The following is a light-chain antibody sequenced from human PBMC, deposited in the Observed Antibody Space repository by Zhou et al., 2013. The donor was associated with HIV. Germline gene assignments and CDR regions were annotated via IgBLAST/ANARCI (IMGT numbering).Light chain of an antibody. V-gene: IGKV3-15*01. Sequence: EIVLTQSPGTLSLSPGERATLSCRASQNVTSKLAWYQRKPGQAPRLLIYGASTRATGFPARFSGSGSGTEFTLTISSLQSEDFALYYCQQYNNWPPTFGQGTKVEVK. CDR2: GAS. CDR3: QQYNNWPPT. CDR1: QNVTSK. J-gene: IGKJ1*01.